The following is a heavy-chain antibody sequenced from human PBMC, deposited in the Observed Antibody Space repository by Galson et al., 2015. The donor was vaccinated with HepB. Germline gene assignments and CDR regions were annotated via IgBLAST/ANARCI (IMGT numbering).Heavy chain of an antibody. CDR1: GFTFSSYG. Sequence: SLRLSCAASGFTFSSYGMHWVRQAPGKGLEWVAVISYDGSNKYYADSVKGRFTISRDNSKNTLYLQMNSLRAEDTAVYYCAKDLGEIAVAGTGDYFDYWGQGTLVTVSS. V-gene: IGHV3-30*18. CDR3: AKDLGEIAVAGTGDYFDY. J-gene: IGHJ4*02. CDR2: ISYDGSNK. D-gene: IGHD6-19*01.